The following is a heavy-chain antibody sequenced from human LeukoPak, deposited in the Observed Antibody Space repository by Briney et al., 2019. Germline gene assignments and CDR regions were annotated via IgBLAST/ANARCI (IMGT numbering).Heavy chain of an antibody. CDR1: ELTLRSYG. CDR3: AKATSNGGSYAPFDY. J-gene: IGHJ4*02. D-gene: IGHD1-26*01. CDR2: ISYDGSNI. Sequence: GGSLRLSCAVSELTLRSYGTHWVRQAPGKGPEWVAVISYDGSNIHYADSVKGRFTISRDNAKNSLYLQMNSLRAEDTALYYCAKATSNGGSYAPFDYWGQGTLVTVSS. V-gene: IGHV3-30*18.